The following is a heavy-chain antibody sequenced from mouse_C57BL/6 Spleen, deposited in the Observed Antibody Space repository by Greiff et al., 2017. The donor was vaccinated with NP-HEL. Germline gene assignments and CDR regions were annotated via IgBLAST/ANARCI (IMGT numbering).Heavy chain of an antibody. CDR1: GFNIKDYY. CDR2: IDPEDGDT. J-gene: IGHJ2*01. Sequence: EVQRVESGAELVRPGASVKLSCTASGFNIKDYYMHWVKQRPEQGLEWIGRIDPEDGDTEYAPKFQGKATMTADTSSNTAYLQLSSLTSEDTAVYYCTKGHSNYEGFDYWGQGTTLTVSS. CDR3: TKGHSNYEGFDY. V-gene: IGHV14-1*01. D-gene: IGHD2-5*01.